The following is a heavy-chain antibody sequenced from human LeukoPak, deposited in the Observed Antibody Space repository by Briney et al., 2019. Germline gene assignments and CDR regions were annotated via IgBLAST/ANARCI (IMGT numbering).Heavy chain of an antibody. V-gene: IGHV4-4*07. J-gene: IGHJ3*02. CDR2: IYTSGST. CDR1: GGSISSYY. CDR3: ARDSPISCTSTSCSYDAFDI. D-gene: IGHD2-2*01. Sequence: SETLSLTCSVSGGSISSYYWSWIRQPAGKGLEWIGRIYTSGSTNYNPSLKSRVTMSIDTSKNQFSLKLSSVTAADTAMYYCARDSPISCTSTSCSYDAFDIWGQGTMVTVSS.